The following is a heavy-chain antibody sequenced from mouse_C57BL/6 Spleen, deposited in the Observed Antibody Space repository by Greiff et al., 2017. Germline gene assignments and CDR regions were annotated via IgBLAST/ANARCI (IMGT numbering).Heavy chain of an antibody. V-gene: IGHV14-1*01. Sequence: VHVKQSGAELVRPGASVKLSCTASGFNIKDYYMHWVKQRPEQGLEWIGRIDPEDGDTEYAPKFQGKATMTADTSSNTAYLQLSSLTSEDTAVXYCTRTVYGCIYWYIDVWGTGTTVTVSS. CDR2: IDPEDGDT. CDR3: TRTVYGCIYWYIDV. J-gene: IGHJ1*03. D-gene: IGHD1-1*01. CDR1: GFNIKDYY.